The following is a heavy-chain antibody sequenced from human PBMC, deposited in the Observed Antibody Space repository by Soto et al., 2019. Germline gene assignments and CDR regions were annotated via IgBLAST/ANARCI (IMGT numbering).Heavy chain of an antibody. J-gene: IGHJ2*01. CDR3: ARTPGITSKGYFDL. D-gene: IGHD1-7*01. V-gene: IGHV3-23*04. CDR2: VSPSGTST. Sequence: EAQLVESGGGLVQPGGSLRLPCAASGFNFNSFAMSWVRQAPGKGLEWVSGVSPSGTSTYYAGSLKGRLTISRDNSKDTVYLQMDFLRVDDTAIYFCARTPGITSKGYFDLWGRGTLVSVSS. CDR1: GFNFNSFA.